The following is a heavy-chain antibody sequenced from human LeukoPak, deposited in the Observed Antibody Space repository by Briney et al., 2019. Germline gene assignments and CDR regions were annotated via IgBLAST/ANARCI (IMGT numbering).Heavy chain of an antibody. CDR1: GFTFSSYV. J-gene: IGHJ4*02. D-gene: IGHD1-26*01. CDR2: ISYDGSNK. CDR3: GRNPHRGSSSFDY. V-gene: IGHV3-30-3*01. Sequence: GGSLRLSCAASGFTFSSYVMHWVRQAPGKGLEWVAVISYDGSNKYYADSVKGRFTISRDNSKNTLYLQMNSLRAEDTAVYYCGRNPHRGSSSFDYGAQEPLVTVPS.